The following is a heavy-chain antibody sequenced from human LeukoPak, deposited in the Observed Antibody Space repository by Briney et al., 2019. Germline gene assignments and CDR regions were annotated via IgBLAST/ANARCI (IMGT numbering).Heavy chain of an antibody. CDR2: IIPILGIA. V-gene: IGHV1-69*04. J-gene: IGHJ3*02. CDR1: GGTFSSYA. CDR3: ASPKVATDDAFYI. Sequence: ASVKVSCKASGGTFSSYAISWVRQAPGQGREWMGRIIPILGIANYAQKFQGRVTITADKSTSTAYMELSSLRSEDTAVYYCASPKVATDDAFYIWGQGTMVTVSS. D-gene: IGHD5-12*01.